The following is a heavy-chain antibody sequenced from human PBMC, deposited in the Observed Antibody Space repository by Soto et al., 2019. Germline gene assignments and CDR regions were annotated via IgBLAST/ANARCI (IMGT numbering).Heavy chain of an antibody. CDR1: GFSLTTRQVG. CDR3: AHLMITYGGVIADDAFDV. D-gene: IGHD3-16*02. V-gene: IGHV2-5*02. J-gene: IGHJ3*01. Sequence: QITLKESGPTLVEPTQTLTLTCTFSGFSLTTRQVGVGWIRQPPGQALEWLAVIYWDNDKRYSPSLERRLTITKDTSKNQVVLTMPNMDPMDTATYYCAHLMITYGGVIADDAFDVWGQGTMVTVSS. CDR2: IYWDNDK.